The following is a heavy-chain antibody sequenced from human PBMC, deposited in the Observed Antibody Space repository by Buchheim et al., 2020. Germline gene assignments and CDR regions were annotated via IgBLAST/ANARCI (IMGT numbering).Heavy chain of an antibody. D-gene: IGHD2-8*01. J-gene: IGHJ4*02. V-gene: IGHV3-33*01. Sequence: QVHLVESGGGVVQPGRSLRLSCAASGFNFKSYGMHWVRQAPGKGLEWVAVVWFDGINTYYAESVKGRFTISIDHSNHPVYLQMSSLRAEDTALYYCARGSLDLMVMSCHDYLGQGTL. CDR2: VWFDGINT. CDR3: ARGSLDLMVMSCHDY. CDR1: GFNFKSYG.